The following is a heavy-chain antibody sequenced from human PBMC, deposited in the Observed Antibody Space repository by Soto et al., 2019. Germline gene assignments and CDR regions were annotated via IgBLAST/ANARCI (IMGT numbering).Heavy chain of an antibody. CDR2: IYYSGST. D-gene: IGHD3-3*01. CDR3: ARHYDFWSGYYI. Sequence: SETLSLTCTVSGGSISSYYWSWIRQPPGKGLEWIGYIYYSGSTNYNPSLKSRVTISVDTSKNQFSLKLSSVTAADTAVYYCARHYDFWSGYYIWGQGTLVTVSS. J-gene: IGHJ4*02. CDR1: GGSISSYY. V-gene: IGHV4-59*08.